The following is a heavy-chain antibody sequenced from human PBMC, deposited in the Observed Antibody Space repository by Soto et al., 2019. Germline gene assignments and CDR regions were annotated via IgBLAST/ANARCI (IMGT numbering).Heavy chain of an antibody. CDR1: GGSISSYY. J-gene: IGHJ5*02. CDR3: AGCASRDLSYWFDP. Sequence: SETLSLTCTVSGGSISSYYWSWIRQPPGKGLEWIGHIYYSGSTNYNPSLKSRVTISVDTSKNQSSMILSSVIAADTAVYYCAGCASRDLSYWFDPWGEGTLVTVSS. D-gene: IGHD2-21*02. V-gene: IGHV4-59*01. CDR2: IYYSGST.